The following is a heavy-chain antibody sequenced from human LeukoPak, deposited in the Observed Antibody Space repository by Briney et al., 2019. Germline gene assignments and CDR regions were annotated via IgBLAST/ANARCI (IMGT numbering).Heavy chain of an antibody. CDR1: GFAFSSYS. CDR2: ISSSGSTI. CDR3: ARHYYGDYFEY. V-gene: IGHV3-48*04. Sequence: GGSLRLSCAASGFAFSSYSMNWVRQAPGKGLEWVSYISSSGSTIYYADSVKGRFTISRDNAKNSLYLQMNSLRAEDTAVYYCARHYYGDYFEYWGQGTLVTVSS. D-gene: IGHD4-17*01. J-gene: IGHJ4*02.